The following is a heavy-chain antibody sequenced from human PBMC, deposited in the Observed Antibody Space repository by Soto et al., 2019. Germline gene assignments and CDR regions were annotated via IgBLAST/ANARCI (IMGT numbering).Heavy chain of an antibody. CDR1: GGSFSGYY. J-gene: IGHJ4*02. CDR3: ARAKITGLFHY. Sequence: QVQLQQWGAGLLKPSETLSLTCTVYGGSFSGYYWTWIRQPPGTGLEWIGEINHSGSTNYNPSPKRRVTRSVDSSTDQLSLKLTSVTAADTVVYYCARAKITGLFHYWGQGALVTVS. V-gene: IGHV4-34*01. CDR2: INHSGST. D-gene: IGHD2-8*02.